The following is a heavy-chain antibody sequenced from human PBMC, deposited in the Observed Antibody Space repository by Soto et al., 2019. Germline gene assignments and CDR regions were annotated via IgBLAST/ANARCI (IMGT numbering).Heavy chain of an antibody. CDR2: IKEDESEK. CDR3: AALSDSSGYYFDY. CDR1: GFAFSYYW. Sequence: GGSLRLSCAASGFAFSYYWMTWVRQAPGKGLEWVAKIKEDESEKYYVDSVKGRFTVFRDNSKNTLYLQMNSLRAEDTAVYYCAALSDSSGYYFDYWGQGTLVTVSS. V-gene: IGHV3-7*03. J-gene: IGHJ4*02. D-gene: IGHD3-22*01.